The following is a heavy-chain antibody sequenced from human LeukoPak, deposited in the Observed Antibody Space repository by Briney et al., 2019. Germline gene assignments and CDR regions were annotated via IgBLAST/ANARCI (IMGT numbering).Heavy chain of an antibody. J-gene: IGHJ5*01. CDR3: ARRISNIFDWFDS. Sequence: GESLKISYKGSGYSFTSYWIGWVRQMPGKGLEWMGFIFPRDSDTRYSPSFQGQVTFSVDASISTAYLQWSSLKSSDTAIYYCARRISNIFDWFDSWGQGTQVIVSS. CDR1: GYSFTSYW. D-gene: IGHD3-3*01. CDR2: IFPRDSDT. V-gene: IGHV5-51*01.